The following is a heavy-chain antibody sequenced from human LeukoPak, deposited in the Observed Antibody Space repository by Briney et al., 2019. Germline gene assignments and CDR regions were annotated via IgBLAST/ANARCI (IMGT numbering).Heavy chain of an antibody. V-gene: IGHV4-39*07. CDR2: IYYSGST. J-gene: IGHJ4*02. Sequence: SETLSLTCTVSGGSISSSSYYWGWIRQPPGKGLEWIGSIYYSGSTYYNPSLKSRVTISVDTSKNQFSLKLSSATAADTAVYYCARDLYYDYVWGSYGDWGQGTLVTVSS. CDR3: ARDLYYDYVWGSYGD. D-gene: IGHD3-16*01. CDR1: GGSISSSSYY.